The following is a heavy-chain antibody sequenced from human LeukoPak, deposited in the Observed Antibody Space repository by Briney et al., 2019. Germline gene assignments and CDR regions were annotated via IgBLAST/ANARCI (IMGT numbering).Heavy chain of an antibody. V-gene: IGHV4-30-4*07. D-gene: IGHD1-26*01. CDR1: GDSISSDGHS. CDR2: IYHSGAA. Sequence: SETLSLTCGVSGDSISSDGHSWSWIRQPPGKGLEWVGYIYHSGAAYHNPSLKSRLALSADTSNNQFSLRLRSVTAADTAVYYCVRGVGGEYFYFDRWGQGALVTVSA. CDR3: VRGVGGEYFYFDR. J-gene: IGHJ4*02.